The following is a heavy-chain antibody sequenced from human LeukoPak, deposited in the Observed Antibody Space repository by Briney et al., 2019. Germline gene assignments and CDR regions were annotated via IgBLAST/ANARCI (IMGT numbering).Heavy chain of an antibody. CDR2: ISSSSSYI. J-gene: IGHJ4*02. Sequence: GGSLTLSCVASGFTFSSYSMNWVRQAPGKGLEWVSSISSSSSYIYYADSVKGRFTISRDNAKNSLYLQMNSLRAEDTAVYYCARGDRDLYCSSTSCYPVLGGQGTLVTVSS. CDR3: ARGDRDLYCSSTSCYPVL. CDR1: GFTFSSYS. V-gene: IGHV3-21*01. D-gene: IGHD2-2*01.